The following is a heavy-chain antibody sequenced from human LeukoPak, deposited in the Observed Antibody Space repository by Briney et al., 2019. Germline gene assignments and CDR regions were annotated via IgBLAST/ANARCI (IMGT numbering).Heavy chain of an antibody. D-gene: IGHD3-10*01. CDR3: ARDLGSGSYDIYMDV. J-gene: IGHJ6*03. Sequence: GGSLRLSCAVSGFTFTSYWMNWVRQAPGKGLEWVSGINWNGGSTGYADSVKGRFTISRDNAKNSLYLQMNSLRAEDTALYYCARDLGSGSYDIYMDVWGKGTTVTVSS. CDR2: INWNGGST. CDR1: GFTFTSYW. V-gene: IGHV3-20*04.